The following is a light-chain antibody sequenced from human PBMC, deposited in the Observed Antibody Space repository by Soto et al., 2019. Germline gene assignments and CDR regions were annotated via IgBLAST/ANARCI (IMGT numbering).Light chain of an antibody. V-gene: IGKV3-15*01. CDR3: QQYNKWPLT. J-gene: IGKJ4*01. CDR1: QSVYSN. CDR2: GAS. Sequence: EIVMTQSPATLSMSPGERATLSCRASQSVYSNLAWYQQKPGQAPRLLIYGASTRGTGIPARFSGSGSGTELTLTISSLESEDFAIYYCQQYNKWPLTFVGGTQVEIK.